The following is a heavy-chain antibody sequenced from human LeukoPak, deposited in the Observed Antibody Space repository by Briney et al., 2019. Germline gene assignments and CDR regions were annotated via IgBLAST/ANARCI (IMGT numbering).Heavy chain of an antibody. CDR2: ISAYNGNT. Sequence: ASVKVSCKASGYTFTSYGISWVRQAPGQGLEWMGWISAYNGNTNYAQKLQGRVTMTTDTSTSTAYMELRSLRSDDTAVYYCARGPYYYDSSGYYENHDAFDIWGQGTMVTVSS. CDR1: GYTFTSYG. D-gene: IGHD3-22*01. V-gene: IGHV1-18*01. CDR3: ARGPYYYDSSGYYENHDAFDI. J-gene: IGHJ3*02.